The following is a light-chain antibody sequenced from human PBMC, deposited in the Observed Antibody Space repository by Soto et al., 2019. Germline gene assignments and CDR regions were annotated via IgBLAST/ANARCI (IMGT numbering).Light chain of an antibody. CDR3: QQYYSTLT. Sequence: DIVMTQSPDSXAXSLGEXATINCXSSQSVXXSSXNKNYLAWYQQKPGQPPKLLIYWASTRESGVPDRFSGSGSGTDFTLTISSLQAEDVAVYYCQQYYSTLTFGGGTKVEIK. V-gene: IGKV4-1*01. CDR1: QSVXXSSXNKNY. CDR2: WAS. J-gene: IGKJ4*01.